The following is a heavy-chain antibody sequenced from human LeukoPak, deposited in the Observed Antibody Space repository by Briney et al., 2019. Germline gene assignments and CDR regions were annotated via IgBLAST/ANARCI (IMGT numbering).Heavy chain of an antibody. CDR3: AAIVGDYFDY. CDR1: GFTFSSYG. CDR2: IRYDGSNK. V-gene: IGHV3-30*02. D-gene: IGHD1-26*01. Sequence: PGGSLRLSCAASGFTFSSYGMHWVRQAPGKGLEWVAFIRYDGSNKYYADSVKGRFTISRDNSKNTLYLQMNSLRAEDTAVYYCAAIVGDYFDYWGQGTLVTVSS. J-gene: IGHJ4*02.